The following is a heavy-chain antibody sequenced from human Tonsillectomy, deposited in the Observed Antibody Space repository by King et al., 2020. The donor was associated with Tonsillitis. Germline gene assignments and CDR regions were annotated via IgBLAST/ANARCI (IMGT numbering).Heavy chain of an antibody. CDR2: MYYSGSS. CDR3: ARTITGYDAFDI. CDR1: GGSISSSSHF. D-gene: IGHD7-27*01. J-gene: IGHJ3*02. Sequence: QLQESGPGLVKPSETLYLTCTVSGGSISSSSHFWGWIRQPPGKGLEWIGNMYYSGSSYYNPSLKSRVTISVDTSKNQFSLKLSSVTAADTAVYYCARTITGYDAFDIWGQGTMVTVSS. V-gene: IGHV4-39*07.